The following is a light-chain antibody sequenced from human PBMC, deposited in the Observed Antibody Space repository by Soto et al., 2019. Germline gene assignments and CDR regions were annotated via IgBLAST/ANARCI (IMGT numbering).Light chain of an antibody. V-gene: IGKV3-15*01. J-gene: IGKJ1*01. CDR2: DAS. CDR1: QSVSSN. CDR3: QQYNDWPRT. Sequence: EILMTQSPAPLSVSPGERATLSCRASQSVSSNLAWYQQNPGQTPRLLIYDASTRATGIPARFSGSGSGTEFTLTISRLQSEDFAVYYCQQYNDWPRTFGQGTKVDIK.